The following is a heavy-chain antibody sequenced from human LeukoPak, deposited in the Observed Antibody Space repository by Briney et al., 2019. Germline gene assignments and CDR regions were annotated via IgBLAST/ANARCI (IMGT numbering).Heavy chain of an antibody. CDR1: GGSFSSYY. J-gene: IGHJ6*03. CDR2: IYTSGTT. CDR3: ARLTGRFYYYYYYMDV. D-gene: IGHD7-27*01. V-gene: IGHV4-4*07. Sequence: PSETLSLTCTVSGGSFSSYYWSWIRQPAGKGLEWIGHIYTSGTTNYNPSLKSRVTMSIDTSKNQFSLKLSSVTAADTAVYYCARLTGRFYYYYYYMDVWGKGTTVTVSS.